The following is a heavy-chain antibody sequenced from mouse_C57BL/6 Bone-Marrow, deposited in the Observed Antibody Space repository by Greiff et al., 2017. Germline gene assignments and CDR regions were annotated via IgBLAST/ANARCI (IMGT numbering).Heavy chain of an antibody. V-gene: IGHV3-6*01. CDR1: GYSITSGYY. Sequence: EVQVVESGPGLVKPSQSLSLTCSVTGYSITSGYYWNWIRQFPGNKLESMGYISYDGSNNYNPSLKNRISITRDTSKNQFFLKLNSVTTEDTATDYCAREETGGYAMDYWGQGTSVTVSS. CDR2: ISYDGSN. CDR3: AREETGGYAMDY. J-gene: IGHJ4*01.